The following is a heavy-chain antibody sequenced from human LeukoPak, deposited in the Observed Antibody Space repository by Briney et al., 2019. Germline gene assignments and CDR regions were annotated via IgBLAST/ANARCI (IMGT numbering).Heavy chain of an antibody. CDR3: ARDGGSYGGNPFDY. Sequence: GGSLRLSCAASGFTFSSYSMHWVRQAPGKGLEWVSSISDSSTYIYYADSVKGRFTISRDNSKNTLYLQMNSLRAEDTAVYYCARDGGSYGGNPFDYWGQGTLVTVSS. CDR2: ISDSSTYI. D-gene: IGHD4-23*01. J-gene: IGHJ4*02. CDR1: GFTFSSYS. V-gene: IGHV3-21*01.